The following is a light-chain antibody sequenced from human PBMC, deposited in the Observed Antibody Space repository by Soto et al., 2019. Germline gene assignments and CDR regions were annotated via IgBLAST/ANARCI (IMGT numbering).Light chain of an antibody. CDR1: QDINSY. V-gene: IGKV1-27*01. CDR3: QNYHSAPYT. CDR2: AAS. J-gene: IGKJ3*01. Sequence: DLQMTQSPSSLSASVGDRITITCRASQDINSYLAWYQQKPGEVPQIIVYAASTLQSGVPSRFRGSGSGTDFTLTIRSLQPEDVATYYCQNYHSAPYTFGPGTTVDI.